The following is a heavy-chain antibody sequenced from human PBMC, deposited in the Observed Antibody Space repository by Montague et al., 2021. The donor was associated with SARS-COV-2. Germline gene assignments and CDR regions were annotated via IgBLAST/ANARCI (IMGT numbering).Heavy chain of an antibody. CDR3: ARIRDYDILTGSYSGFDY. J-gene: IGHJ4*02. Sequence: PALVKPTQTLTLTCTFSGFSLSTSGVGVGWIRQPPGKALEWLALIYWDDDKRYSPSLKSRLTITKDTSKNQVVLTMTNMDPVDTATYYCARIRDYDILTGSYSGFDYWGQGTLVTVSS. V-gene: IGHV2-5*02. D-gene: IGHD3-9*01. CDR1: GFSLSTSGVG. CDR2: IYWDDDK.